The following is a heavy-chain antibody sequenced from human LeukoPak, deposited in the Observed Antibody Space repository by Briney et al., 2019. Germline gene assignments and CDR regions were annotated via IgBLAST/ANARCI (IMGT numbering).Heavy chain of an antibody. CDR3: ARGYNSRSTFDV. V-gene: IGHV4-38-2*02. CDR1: GYSLSSGFL. Sequence: SETLSLTCTVSGYSLSSGFLWGWIRQPPGKGLEWIGSIYHSGGTYYNPSLKSRVTISVDTSKNQFSLKLSSVTAADTAVYYCARGYNSRSTFDVWGQGTVVTVSS. D-gene: IGHD6-13*01. J-gene: IGHJ3*01. CDR2: IYHSGGT.